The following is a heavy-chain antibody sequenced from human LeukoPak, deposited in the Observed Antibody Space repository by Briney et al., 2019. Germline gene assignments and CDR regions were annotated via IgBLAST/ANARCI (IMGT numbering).Heavy chain of an antibody. CDR3: ARAEGFFDY. J-gene: IGHJ4*02. Sequence: GASVKVSCEASGYTFTSYAMHWVRQAPGQRLEWLGGFYAGIGNTKYSQKFQGRVTITRDTSASTDYMELSSLRSEDTAVYYCARAEGFFDYWGQGTLVTVSS. V-gene: IGHV1-3*01. CDR1: GYTFTSYA. D-gene: IGHD1-14*01. CDR2: FYAGIGNT.